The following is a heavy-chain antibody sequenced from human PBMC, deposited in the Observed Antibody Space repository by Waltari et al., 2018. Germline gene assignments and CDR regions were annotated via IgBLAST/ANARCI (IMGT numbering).Heavy chain of an antibody. CDR1: GGTFSSYA. Sequence: QVQLVQSGAEVKKPGSSVKVSCKASGGTFSSYAISWVRQAPGQGLEWMGGSSPIFGPATAPQKFQGRVTMTADESTSTAYMELSSLRSEDTAVYYCARAGPTAMVTGDAFDIWGQGTMVTVSS. V-gene: IGHV1-69*01. J-gene: IGHJ3*02. CDR2: SSPIFGPA. CDR3: ARAGPTAMVTGDAFDI. D-gene: IGHD5-18*01.